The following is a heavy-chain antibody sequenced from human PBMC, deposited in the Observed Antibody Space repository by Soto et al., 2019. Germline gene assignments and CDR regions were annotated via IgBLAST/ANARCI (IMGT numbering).Heavy chain of an antibody. Sequence: QVQLVESGGGVVQPGRSLRLSCAASGFTFSSYGMHWVRQAPGKGLEWVAVIWYDGSNKYYADSVKGRFTISRDNSKNTLYLQMNSLRAEDTAVYYCARGEGSSRWYYYYGMDVWRQGTTVTVSS. CDR1: GFTFSSYG. CDR2: IWYDGSNK. D-gene: IGHD6-13*01. CDR3: ARGEGSSRWYYYYGMDV. V-gene: IGHV3-33*01. J-gene: IGHJ6*02.